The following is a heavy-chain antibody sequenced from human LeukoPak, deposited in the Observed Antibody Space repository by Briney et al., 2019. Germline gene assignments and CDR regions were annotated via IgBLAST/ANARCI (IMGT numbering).Heavy chain of an antibody. CDR2: MNPNSGNT. V-gene: IGHV1-8*03. J-gene: IGHJ6*04. CDR1: GYTFTSYD. CDR3: ARGARRGYYDFRSGYFPSDV. Sequence: ASVKVSCKASGYTFTSYDINWVRQATGQGLEWMGWMNPNSGNTGYAQKFQGRVTITRNTSISTAYMELSSLRSEDTAVYYCARGARRGYYDFRSGYFPSDVWGKGTTVTVSS. D-gene: IGHD3-3*01.